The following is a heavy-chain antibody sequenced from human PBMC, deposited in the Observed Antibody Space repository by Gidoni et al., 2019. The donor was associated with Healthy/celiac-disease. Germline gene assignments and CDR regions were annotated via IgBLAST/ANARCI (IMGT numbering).Heavy chain of an antibody. D-gene: IGHD3-10*01. CDR3: ARGYGSGSDAFDI. J-gene: IGHJ3*02. V-gene: IGHV4-31*01. Sequence: STYYNPSLKSLVTISVDTSKNQFSLKLSSVTAADTAVYYCARGYGSGSDAFDIWGQGTMVTVSS. CDR2: ST.